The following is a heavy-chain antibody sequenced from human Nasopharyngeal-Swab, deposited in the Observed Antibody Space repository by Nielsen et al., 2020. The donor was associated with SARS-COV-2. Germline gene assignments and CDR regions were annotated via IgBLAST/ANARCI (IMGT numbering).Heavy chain of an antibody. CDR1: GYTFTNYG. J-gene: IGHJ6*02. V-gene: IGHV1-18*01. D-gene: IGHD3-3*01. Sequence: ASVKVSCKASGYTFTNYGISWVRQAPGQGLEWMGWISAYNGNTNYAQKLQGGVTMTTDTSTSTAYMELRSLRSDDTAVYYCARDTYDFWIKLYYYYYYGMDVWGQGTTVTVSS. CDR2: ISAYNGNT. CDR3: ARDTYDFWIKLYYYYYYGMDV.